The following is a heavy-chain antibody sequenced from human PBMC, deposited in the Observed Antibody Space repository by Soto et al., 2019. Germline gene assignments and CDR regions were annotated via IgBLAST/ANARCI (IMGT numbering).Heavy chain of an antibody. CDR1: GCSISSSSYY. CDR2: IYYSGST. Sequence: SETLSLTCAVSGCSISSSSYYWGWNGQPPGKGLEWIGNIYYSGSTYYNPSLKSRVTISVDTSKNQFSLKLSSVTAADTAVYYCARLGRDIVVVVTADYGMEVWGQGTTVT. D-gene: IGHD2-15*01. CDR3: ARLGRDIVVVVTADYGMEV. V-gene: IGHV4-39*01. J-gene: IGHJ6*02.